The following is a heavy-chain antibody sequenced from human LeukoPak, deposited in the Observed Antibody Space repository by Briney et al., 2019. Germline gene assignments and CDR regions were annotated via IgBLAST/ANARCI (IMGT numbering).Heavy chain of an antibody. J-gene: IGHJ6*03. CDR1: GFNFRAYW. CDR3: AKDEVVPSYYYIDV. V-gene: IGHV3-30*02. D-gene: IGHD2-2*01. Sequence: GGSLRLSCTTSGFNFRAYWMGWVRQAPGKGLEWVTFINYDGSKEYYADSVKGRFTISRDSSKNTLYLQMNSLRAEDTAVYYCAKDEVVPSYYYIDVWGKGTTVTVSS. CDR2: INYDGSKE.